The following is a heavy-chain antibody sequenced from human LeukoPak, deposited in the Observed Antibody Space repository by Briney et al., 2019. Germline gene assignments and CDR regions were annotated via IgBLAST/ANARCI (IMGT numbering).Heavy chain of an antibody. J-gene: IGHJ4*02. CDR1: GGSISSGGYY. V-gene: IGHV4-30-2*01. CDR3: ASLVSTAMHFDY. D-gene: IGHD2-2*01. CDR2: IYHSGST. Sequence: PSETLSLTCTVSGGSISSGGYYWSWIRQPPGKGLEWIGYIYHSGSTYYNPSLKSRVTISVDRSKNQFSLKLSSVTAADTAVYYCASLVSTAMHFDYWGQGTLVTVSS.